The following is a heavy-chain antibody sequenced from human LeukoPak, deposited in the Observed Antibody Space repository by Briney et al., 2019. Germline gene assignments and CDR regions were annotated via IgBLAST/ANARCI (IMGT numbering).Heavy chain of an antibody. J-gene: IGHJ4*02. CDR3: AKEVVGLYGLSPSYRY. CDR1: GFTFSSYA. D-gene: IGHD3/OR15-3a*01. CDR2: ISGSGGST. Sequence: GGSLRLSCAASGFTFSSYAMSWVRQAPGKGLEWVSAISGSGGSTYYADSVKGRFTISRDNSKNTLYLQMNSLRAEDTAVYYCAKEVVGLYGLSPSYRYWGQGTLVTVSS. V-gene: IGHV3-23*01.